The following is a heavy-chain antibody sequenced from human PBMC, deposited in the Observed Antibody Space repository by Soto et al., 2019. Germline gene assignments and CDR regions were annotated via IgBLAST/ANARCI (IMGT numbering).Heavy chain of an antibody. CDR1: GFTFSNAW. V-gene: IGHV3-15*07. CDR2: IKSKTDGGTT. D-gene: IGHD3-3*01. J-gene: IGHJ6*02. Sequence: GGSLRLSCAASGFTFSNAWMNWVRQAPGKGLERVGRIKSKTDGGTTDYAAPVKGRFTISRDDSKNTLYLQMNSLKTEDTAVYYCTTRSYYDFWSGYPITSYGMDVWGQGTTVTVSS. CDR3: TTRSYYDFWSGYPITSYGMDV.